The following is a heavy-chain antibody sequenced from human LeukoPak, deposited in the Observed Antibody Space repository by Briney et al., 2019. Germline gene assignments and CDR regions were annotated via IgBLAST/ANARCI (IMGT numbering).Heavy chain of an antibody. Sequence: GGSLRLSCAASGFTFRNYGMHWVRQAPGKGLEWVAVISRDGLTKYYADSVKGRFTLHRYNSRNTLYLEMNSLRDEDTAVYYCAKDEGGFAVPRGDAFDIWGQGTTVTVSS. CDR1: GFTFRNYG. V-gene: IGHV3-30*18. J-gene: IGHJ3*02. CDR2: ISRDGLTK. CDR3: AKDEGGFAVPRGDAFDI. D-gene: IGHD3-16*01.